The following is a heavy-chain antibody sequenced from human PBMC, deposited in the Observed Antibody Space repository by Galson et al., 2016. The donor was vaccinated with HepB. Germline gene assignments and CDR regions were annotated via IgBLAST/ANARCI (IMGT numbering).Heavy chain of an antibody. Sequence: SVKVSCKVSGYRLSELSMHWVRQAPGKGLEWMGGFHPQDGEIIYPRKFQGRVTMTEDTSTDTACMELSSLRSEDTAVYYCATVGSILTGSYSGPGPFDIWGQGTTVAVSS. CDR3: ATVGSILTGSYSGPGPFDI. CDR1: GYRLSELS. J-gene: IGHJ3*02. D-gene: IGHD3-9*01. CDR2: FHPQDGEI. V-gene: IGHV1-24*01.